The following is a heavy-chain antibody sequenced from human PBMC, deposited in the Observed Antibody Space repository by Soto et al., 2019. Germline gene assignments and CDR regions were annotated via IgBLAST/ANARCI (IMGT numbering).Heavy chain of an antibody. Sequence: QVHLVESGGGLVKSGGSLRLSCAASGFTLSDYYMSWIRQAPGKGLEWVSYISSSSRTIYYADSVRGRFTISRDNAENSAYLQMNSLRAEDTALYYCARNSEHFDYWGQGIMVTVSS. J-gene: IGHJ4*02. CDR2: ISSSSRTI. CDR3: ARNSEHFDY. CDR1: GFTLSDYY. V-gene: IGHV3-11*01. D-gene: IGHD3-3*02.